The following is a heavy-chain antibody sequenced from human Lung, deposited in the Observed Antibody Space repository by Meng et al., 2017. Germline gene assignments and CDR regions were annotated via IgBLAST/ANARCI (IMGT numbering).Heavy chain of an antibody. D-gene: IGHD3-22*01. CDR1: GSSLSTSGVA. CDR2: IYWDDEK. Sequence: QITLKESGPALVKPTQTLTLTCTLSGSSLSTSGVAVGWIRQPPGKALEWPALIYWDDEKRYSPSLKSRLTITKDTSKNHVVLTMTNMDPVDTATYYCAHSWGSGYYFGPLDYWGQGTLVTVSS. J-gene: IGHJ4*02. V-gene: IGHV2-5*02. CDR3: AHSWGSGYYFGPLDY.